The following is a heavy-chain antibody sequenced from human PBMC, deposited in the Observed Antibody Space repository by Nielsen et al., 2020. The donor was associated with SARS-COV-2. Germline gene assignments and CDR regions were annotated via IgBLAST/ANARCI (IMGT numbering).Heavy chain of an antibody. CDR2: MSPNSGNT. CDR1: GYTFTSYY. V-gene: IGHV1-8*02. D-gene: IGHD3-10*01. CDR3: ARGGSSLGANLEDP. Sequence: ASVKVSCKASGYTFTSYYMHWVRQAPGQGLEWMGWMSPNSGNTGSAQKFQGRVTMTRSTSTSTAYLELSSLRSEDTAVYYCARGGSSLGANLEDPWGQGTLVIVSS. J-gene: IGHJ5*02.